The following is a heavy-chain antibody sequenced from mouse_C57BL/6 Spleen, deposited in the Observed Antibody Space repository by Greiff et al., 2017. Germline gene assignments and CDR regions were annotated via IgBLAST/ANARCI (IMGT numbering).Heavy chain of an antibody. D-gene: IGHD2-5*01. Sequence: QVQLQQSGPGLVQPSQSLSITCTVSGFSLTSYGVHWVRQSPGKGLEWLGVIWRGGSTDYNAAFMSRLSITKDNSKSQVFFKMNSLQADDTAIYYCAKNENYSNFYYFDYWGQGTTLTVSS. CDR1: GFSLTSYG. V-gene: IGHV2-5*01. CDR2: IWRGGST. CDR3: AKNENYSNFYYFDY. J-gene: IGHJ2*01.